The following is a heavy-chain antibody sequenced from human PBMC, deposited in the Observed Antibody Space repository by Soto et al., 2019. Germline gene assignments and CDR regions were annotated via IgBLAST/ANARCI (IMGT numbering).Heavy chain of an antibody. V-gene: IGHV4-39*01. CDR1: GGSISSFAYY. CDR2: VYYNENT. D-gene: IGHD3-10*01. Sequence: PSETLSLTCSVSGGSISSFAYYWGWIRQPPGKGLEWIGTVYYNENTYYNPSLKSRVTISVDTAKNQFSLNLRSVTAADTAIYFCARRERYYGSPGWFDPWGQGTLVTVCS. J-gene: IGHJ5*02. CDR3: ARRERYYGSPGWFDP.